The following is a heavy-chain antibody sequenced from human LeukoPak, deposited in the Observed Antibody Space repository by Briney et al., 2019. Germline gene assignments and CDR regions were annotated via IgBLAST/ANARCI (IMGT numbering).Heavy chain of an antibody. J-gene: IGHJ4*02. D-gene: IGHD6-13*01. CDR1: GFTFSDYY. CDR2: ISSSSTI. Sequence: GGSLRLSCAASGFTFSDYYMSWIRQAPGKGLEWVSYISSSSTIYYADSVKGRFTISRDNAKNSLYLQMNSLRAEDTAVYYCAKDGGQLAVFDYWGQGTLVTVSS. CDR3: AKDGGQLAVFDY. V-gene: IGHV3-11*04.